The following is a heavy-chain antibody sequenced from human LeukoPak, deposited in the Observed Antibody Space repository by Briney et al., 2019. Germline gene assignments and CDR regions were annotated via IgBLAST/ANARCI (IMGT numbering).Heavy chain of an antibody. CDR3: ARGLQQLVRGFNFYFMDV. Sequence: GGSLRLSCAASGFTFSSYSMNWVRRAPGKGLEWVSYITSSSGSIYYADSVRGRFAISRDNAENSLYLQMNSLRAEDTAVYYCARGLQQLVRGFNFYFMDVWGKGTTVTVSS. CDR1: GFTFSSYS. V-gene: IGHV3-48*01. D-gene: IGHD6-13*01. J-gene: IGHJ6*03. CDR2: ITSSSGSI.